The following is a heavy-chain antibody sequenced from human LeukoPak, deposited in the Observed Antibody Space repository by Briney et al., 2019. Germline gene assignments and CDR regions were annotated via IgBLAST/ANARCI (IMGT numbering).Heavy chain of an antibody. CDR3: AREGDYDVGDY. CDR2: ISSSGSTI. CDR1: GFTSSSYS. J-gene: IGHJ4*02. Sequence: GGSLRLSCAASGFTSSSYSMNWVRQAPGKGLEWVSYISSSGSTIYYADSVKGRFTISIDNAKNSLYLQMNSLRAEDTAVYYCAREGDYDVGDYWGQGTLVTVSS. D-gene: IGHD4-17*01. V-gene: IGHV3-48*01.